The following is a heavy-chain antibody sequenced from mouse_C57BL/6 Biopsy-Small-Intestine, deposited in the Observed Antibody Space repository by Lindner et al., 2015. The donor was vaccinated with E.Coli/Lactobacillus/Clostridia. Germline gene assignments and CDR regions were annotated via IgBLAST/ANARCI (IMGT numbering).Heavy chain of an antibody. CDR1: GYSFTGYY. D-gene: IGHD2-10*01. CDR3: GRSYYDNLDY. Sequence: LQESGPELVKPGASVKISCKASGYSFTGYYMNWVKQSPEKSLEWIGEINPSTGGTTYNQKFKAKATLTVDKSSSTAYMQLKSLTSEDSAVYYCGRSYYDNLDYWGQGTTLTVSS. CDR2: INPSTGGT. V-gene: IGHV1-42*01. J-gene: IGHJ2*01.